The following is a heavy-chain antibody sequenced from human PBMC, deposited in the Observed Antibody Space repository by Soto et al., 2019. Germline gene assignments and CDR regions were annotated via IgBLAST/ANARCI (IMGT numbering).Heavy chain of an antibody. V-gene: IGHV1-69*02. D-gene: IGHD3-9*01. J-gene: IGHJ6*03. Sequence: QVQLVQSGAEVKKPGSSVKVSCKASGGTFSSYTISWVRQAPGQGLEWMGRIIPILGIANYAQKFQGRVTITADKSTSTAYMEPSSLRSEDTAVYYCARAYYDILTGYAAPNYYYYYMDVWGKGTTVTVSS. CDR1: GGTFSSYT. CDR3: ARAYYDILTGYAAPNYYYYYMDV. CDR2: IIPILGIA.